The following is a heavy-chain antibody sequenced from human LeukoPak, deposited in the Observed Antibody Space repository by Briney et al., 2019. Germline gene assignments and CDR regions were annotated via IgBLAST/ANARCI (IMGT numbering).Heavy chain of an antibody. CDR1: GGSLSTYY. CDR2: IHYSGST. Sequence: PSETLSLTCTVSGGSLSTYYWSWLRQPPGKGLEWIGYIHYSGSTNYNPSLKSRVTISGDTSKNHFSLNLTSLTTADTAVYYCARAPGYDLYYFDSWGHGTVVTVSS. V-gene: IGHV4-59*01. J-gene: IGHJ4*01. CDR3: ARAPGYDLYYFDS. D-gene: IGHD5-12*01.